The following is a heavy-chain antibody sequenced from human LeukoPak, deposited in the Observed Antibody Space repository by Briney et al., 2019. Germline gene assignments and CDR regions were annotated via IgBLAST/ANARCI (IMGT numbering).Heavy chain of an antibody. J-gene: IGHJ6*02. CDR3: ARHPYFSSSYYYYYGMDV. CDR2: IYYSGST. Sequence: PSETLSLTCTAAGASISSYYWCWIRQPPGKGLEWIGYIYYSGSTNYNPSLKSRVTISVDTSKNQFSLKLSSVTAADTAVYYCARHPYFSSSYYYYYGMDVWGQGTTVTVSS. CDR1: GASISSYY. V-gene: IGHV4-59*01. D-gene: IGHD6-6*01.